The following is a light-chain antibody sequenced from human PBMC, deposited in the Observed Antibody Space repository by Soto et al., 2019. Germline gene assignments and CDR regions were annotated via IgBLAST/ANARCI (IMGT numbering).Light chain of an antibody. Sequence: EIVLTQSPGTLSLSPGERATLSCRASQSVSSSYLAWYQQKPGQAPRLLIYGASSRATGIPDRLSGSGSGTDFTLTISRLEPEDFAVYYRQQYGSSPRTFGQGTKVDIK. CDR2: GAS. V-gene: IGKV3-20*01. J-gene: IGKJ1*01. CDR1: QSVSSSY. CDR3: QQYGSSPRT.